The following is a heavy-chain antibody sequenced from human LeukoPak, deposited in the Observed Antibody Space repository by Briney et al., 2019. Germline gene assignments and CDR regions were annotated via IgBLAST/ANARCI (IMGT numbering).Heavy chain of an antibody. CDR3: AKDASGGWYRAFDY. J-gene: IGHJ4*02. CDR2: ISWNSGSI. D-gene: IGHD6-19*01. CDR1: GFTFDDYA. Sequence: GRSLRLSCAASGFTFDDYAMHWVRQAPGKGLEWVSGISWNSGSIGYADSVKGRFTISRDNAKNSLYPQMNSLRAEDTALYYCAKDASGGWYRAFDYWGQGTLVTVSS. V-gene: IGHV3-9*01.